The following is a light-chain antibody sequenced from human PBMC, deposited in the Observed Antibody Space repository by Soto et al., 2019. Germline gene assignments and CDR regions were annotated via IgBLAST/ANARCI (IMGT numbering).Light chain of an antibody. V-gene: IGKV1-5*03. Sequence: DIQMTHSPSTLAASVGDRVTITCRASQSICSWLAWYQQKPGTAPKLLIYKASTLQSGVPSRPSGSRSGTEFTPTISSLQPDDSATYSCQQYNDNWTFGQGTKVEIK. CDR2: KAS. CDR1: QSICSW. J-gene: IGKJ1*01. CDR3: QQYNDNWT.